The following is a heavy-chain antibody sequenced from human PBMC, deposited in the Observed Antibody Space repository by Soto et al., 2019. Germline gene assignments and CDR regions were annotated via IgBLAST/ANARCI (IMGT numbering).Heavy chain of an antibody. J-gene: IGHJ2*01. CDR1: GGSFSPYF. CDR3: ARLASGWQYYYFDF. CDR2: INHSGST. V-gene: IGHV4-34*01. D-gene: IGHD6-19*01. Sequence: QVQLQQWGAGLLKPSETLSLTCAVYGGSFSPYFWSWIRQPPGKGPEWIGEINHSGSTNYNPSLTRRVILSVDTSKNQVSLKPTSVNAADTAVYYCARLASGWQYYYFDFWGRGSPVTVSS.